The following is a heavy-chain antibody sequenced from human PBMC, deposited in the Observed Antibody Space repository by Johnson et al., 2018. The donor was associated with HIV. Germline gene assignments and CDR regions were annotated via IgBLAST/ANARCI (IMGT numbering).Heavy chain of an antibody. J-gene: IGHJ3*02. Sequence: QVQVVESGGGLVQPGGSLRLSCAASGFTFSSYGMHWVRQAPGKGLEWVAFIRYDGSNKYYADSVKGRFTISRDNSKNTLYLQMNSLRAEDTAVYYCAKDATLQDGTGAFDIWGQGTMVTVSS. CDR1: GFTFSSYG. D-gene: IGHD1-1*01. CDR2: IRYDGSNK. V-gene: IGHV3-30*02. CDR3: AKDATLQDGTGAFDI.